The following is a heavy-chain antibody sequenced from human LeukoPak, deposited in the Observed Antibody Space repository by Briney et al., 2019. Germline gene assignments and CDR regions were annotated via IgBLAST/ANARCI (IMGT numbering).Heavy chain of an antibody. D-gene: IGHD3-22*01. Sequence: GGSLRLSCAASGFTFSSYAMSWVRQAPGKGLEWVSAISGSGGSIYYADSVKGRFTISRDNSKNTLYLQMNSLRAEDTAVYYCAKSWMSSGYYYPEDYWGQGTLVTVSS. CDR2: ISGSGGSI. V-gene: IGHV3-23*01. CDR3: AKSWMSSGYYYPEDY. CDR1: GFTFSSYA. J-gene: IGHJ4*02.